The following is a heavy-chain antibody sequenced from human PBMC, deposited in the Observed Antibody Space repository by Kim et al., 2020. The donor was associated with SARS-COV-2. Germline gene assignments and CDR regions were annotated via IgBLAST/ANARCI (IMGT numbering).Heavy chain of an antibody. CDR3: ARDRGYSYGYYYYGMDV. Sequence: QRRVTMSVDTSKNQFSLKLSSVTAADTAVYYCARDRGYSYGYYYYGMDVWGQGTTVTVSS. D-gene: IGHD5-18*01. V-gene: IGHV4-4*06. J-gene: IGHJ6*02.